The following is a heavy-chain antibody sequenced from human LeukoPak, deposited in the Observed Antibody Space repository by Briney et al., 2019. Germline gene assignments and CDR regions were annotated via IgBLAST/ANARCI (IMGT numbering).Heavy chain of an antibody. CDR1: GFTFSSYG. V-gene: IGHV3-30*18. J-gene: IGHJ6*02. Sequence: PGRSLRLSCVASGFTFSSYGMHWVRQAPGKGLEWVAVISYDGSNKYHADSVKGRFTISRDNSKNRLYLQMNSLRAEDTAVYYCAKDLGSDSSGYYAGYYYYGMDVWGQGTLVTVSS. D-gene: IGHD3-22*01. CDR2: ISYDGSNK. CDR3: AKDLGSDSSGYYAGYYYYGMDV.